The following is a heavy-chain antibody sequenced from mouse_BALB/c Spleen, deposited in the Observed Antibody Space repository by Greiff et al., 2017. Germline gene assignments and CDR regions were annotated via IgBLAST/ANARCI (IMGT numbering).Heavy chain of an antibody. J-gene: IGHJ1*01. CDR2: ISSGGGST. V-gene: IGHV5-12-1*01. CDR1: GFAFSSYD. Sequence: EVQRVESGGGLVKPGGSLKLSCAASGFAFSSYDMSWVRQTPEKRLEWVAYISSGGGSTYYPDTVKGRFTISRDNAKNTLYLQMSSLKSEDTAMYYCARRSGTYWYFDVWGAGTTVTVSS. D-gene: IGHD4-1*01. CDR3: ARRSGTYWYFDV.